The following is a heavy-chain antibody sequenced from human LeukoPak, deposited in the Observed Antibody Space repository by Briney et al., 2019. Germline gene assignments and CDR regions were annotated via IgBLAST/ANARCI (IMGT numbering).Heavy chain of an antibody. D-gene: IGHD3-22*01. Sequence: GGSLRLSCAASGFTFSSYWMSWVRQAPGKGLEWVANIKQDGSEKYYVDSVKGRFTISRDNAKNSLYLQMNSLRAEDTALYYCARDHLTSDSSGYWNDYWGQGTLVTVSS. CDR1: GFTFSSYW. CDR2: IKQDGSEK. V-gene: IGHV3-7*03. J-gene: IGHJ4*02. CDR3: ARDHLTSDSSGYWNDY.